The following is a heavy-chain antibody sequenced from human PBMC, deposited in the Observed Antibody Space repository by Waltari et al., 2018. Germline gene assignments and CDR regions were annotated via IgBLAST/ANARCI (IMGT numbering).Heavy chain of an antibody. Sequence: QLQLQESGPGAVKPSETLSLTCTVSGGSISISSHYWDWIRQPPGKGLEGIGSIYYNGGTYYNSSLKTRVSMSVDTSRNQFSLNLNSVTAADTAVYYCARGGAPDGWFDPWGQGTLVNVSS. CDR2: IYYNGGT. CDR1: GGSISISSHY. J-gene: IGHJ5*02. V-gene: IGHV4-39*07. CDR3: ARGGAPDGWFDP.